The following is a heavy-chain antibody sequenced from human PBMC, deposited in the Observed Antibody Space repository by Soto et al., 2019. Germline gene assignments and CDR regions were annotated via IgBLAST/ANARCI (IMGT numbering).Heavy chain of an antibody. CDR3: ARERKFSHWMKGFEV. J-gene: IGHJ6*04. D-gene: IGHD2-2*03. CDR2: MDPNSGRT. Sequence: ASVKVSCDASGYTFTTYDINWVRQAPGQGLEWLGWMDPNSGRTGYAQNFQGRITMTRNISRNTAPMELSSLQSEDTAVYYCARERKFSHWMKGFEVWGKGNTVPVSA. CDR1: GYTFTTYD. V-gene: IGHV1-8*01.